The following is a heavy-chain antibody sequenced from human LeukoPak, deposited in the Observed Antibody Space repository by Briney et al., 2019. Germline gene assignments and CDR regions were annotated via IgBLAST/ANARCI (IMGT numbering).Heavy chain of an antibody. V-gene: IGHV3-21*01. D-gene: IGHD3-16*02. J-gene: IGHJ4*01. Sequence: PGGSLRLSCAASGFTFSSYSMNWVRQAPGKGLEWVSSISSSSSYIYYADSVKGRFTISRDNAKDSLYLQMNSLRAEDTAVFHCARGLRNYLYAYEYWGQGTLVTVSS. CDR1: GFTFSSYS. CDR2: ISSSSSYI. CDR3: ARGLRNYLYAYEY.